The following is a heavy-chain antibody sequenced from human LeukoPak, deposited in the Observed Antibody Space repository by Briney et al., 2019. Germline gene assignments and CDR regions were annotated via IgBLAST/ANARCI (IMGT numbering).Heavy chain of an antibody. Sequence: GGSLRLSCAASGFSFSSSAMHWVRQAPGKGLDWVAFIHYDGNNKYYADSVKGRFTISRDNSKNTLYLQMNSLRAEDTAVYYCARDRNIAVAGTLDYWGQGTLVTVSS. J-gene: IGHJ4*02. D-gene: IGHD6-19*01. V-gene: IGHV3-30*02. CDR2: IHYDGNNK. CDR3: ARDRNIAVAGTLDY. CDR1: GFSFSSSA.